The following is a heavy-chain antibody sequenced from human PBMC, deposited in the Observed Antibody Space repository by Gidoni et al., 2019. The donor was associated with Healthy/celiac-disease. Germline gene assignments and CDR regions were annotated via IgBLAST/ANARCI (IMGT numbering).Heavy chain of an antibody. D-gene: IGHD3-22*01. Sequence: QVQLVQSGAEVKKPGASVKVPCKASGYTFTGYYMHWVRQAPGQGLEWMGWINPNSGGTNYAQKFQGRVTMTRDTSISTAYMELSRLRSDDTAVYYCARDRNMIARGLDAFDIWGQGTMVTVSS. J-gene: IGHJ3*02. CDR1: GYTFTGYY. V-gene: IGHV1-2*02. CDR3: ARDRNMIARGLDAFDI. CDR2: INPNSGGT.